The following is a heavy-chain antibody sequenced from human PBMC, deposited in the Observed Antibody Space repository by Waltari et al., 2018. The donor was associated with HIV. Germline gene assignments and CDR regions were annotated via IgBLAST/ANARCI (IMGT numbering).Heavy chain of an antibody. CDR2: IKQDGSEK. Sequence: EVQLVESGGGLVQPGGYLRLSGAVAGFIFSGYWMSWVRQAPGKGLEWVANIKQDGSEKYYVDSVKGRFNISRDNAKNSLYLQMNSLRDEDTAVYYCARDPGGADAFDFWGQGTMVTVSS. V-gene: IGHV3-7*01. CDR1: GFIFSGYW. CDR3: ARDPGGADAFDF. D-gene: IGHD3-16*01. J-gene: IGHJ3*01.